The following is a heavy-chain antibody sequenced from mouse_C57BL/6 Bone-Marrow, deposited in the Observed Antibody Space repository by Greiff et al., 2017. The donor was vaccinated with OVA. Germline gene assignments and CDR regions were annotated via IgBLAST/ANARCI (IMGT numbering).Heavy chain of an antibody. CDR2: IYPGSGST. J-gene: IGHJ3*01. Sequence: QVQLQQPGAELVKPGASVKMSCKASGYTFTSYWITWVKQRPGQGLEWIGDIYPGSGSTNYNEKFKSKATLTVDTSSSTAYMQLSSLTSEDSAIDDCARGGSYYGYDEFAYWGQGTLVTVSA. D-gene: IGHD2-9*01. CDR3: ARGGSYYGYDEFAY. CDR1: GYTFTSYW. V-gene: IGHV1-55*01.